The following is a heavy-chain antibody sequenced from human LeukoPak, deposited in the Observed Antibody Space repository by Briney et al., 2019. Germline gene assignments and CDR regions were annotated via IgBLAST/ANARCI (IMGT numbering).Heavy chain of an antibody. V-gene: IGHV3-9*01. CDR2: FSLDTDRI. CDR3: TNDITPGGADV. D-gene: IGHD3-10*01. J-gene: IGHJ6*02. Sequence: PGRSLRLSCVASGLTLDRYAMHWVRQGPGKGLEWVAGFSLDTDRIDYADSVRGRFTVSKDDAKKTLYLQMNNLRTEDSALYYCTNDITPGGADVWGQGTTVTVSS. CDR1: GLTLDRYA.